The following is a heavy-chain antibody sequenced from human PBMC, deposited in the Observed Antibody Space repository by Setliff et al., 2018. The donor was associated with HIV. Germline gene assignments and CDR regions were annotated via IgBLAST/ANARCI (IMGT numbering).Heavy chain of an antibody. V-gene: IGHV1-69-2*01. J-gene: IGHJ4*02. CDR2: VDPKNGKT. Sequence: GASVKVSCKASGHTFTDYYMHWVQQAPGKGLERMGRVDPKNGKTLYAENLRGRITITADTSTDTAYMELNSLRSEDTAMYYCATLDYYGSQTYNLALHYWGQGTLVTVSS. CDR3: ATLDYYGSQTYNLALHY. CDR1: GHTFTDYY. D-gene: IGHD3-10*01.